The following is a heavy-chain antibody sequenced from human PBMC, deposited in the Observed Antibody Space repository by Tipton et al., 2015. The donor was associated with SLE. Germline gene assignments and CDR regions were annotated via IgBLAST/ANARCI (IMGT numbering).Heavy chain of an antibody. CDR1: GFTFSDYS. V-gene: IGHV3-21*03. J-gene: IGHJ6*02. Sequence: SLRLSCAASGFTFSDYSMNWVRQAPGKGLEWVSSISSADGYIYYADSLKGRFTISRDNAKSSLYLQMDSLRAEDTAVYYCARDRRPNGASSRYYSYGMDVWGQGTTVTVSS. D-gene: IGHD4-17*01. CDR2: ISSADGYI. CDR3: ARDRRPNGASSRYYSYGMDV.